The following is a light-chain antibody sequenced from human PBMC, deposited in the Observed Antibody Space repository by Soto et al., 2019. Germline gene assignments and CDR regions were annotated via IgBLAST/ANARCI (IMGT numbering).Light chain of an antibody. CDR1: SSDVGSYNF. V-gene: IGLV2-23*02. Sequence: QSALTQPASVSGSLGQSITISCTGTSSDVGSYNFVSWFQQHPGKAPTLMLYEVSRRPSGVSHRFSGSKSGNTASLTISRLQAEDEADYYCCSYAGSSTYVFGTGTKVTVL. J-gene: IGLJ1*01. CDR2: EVS. CDR3: CSYAGSSTYV.